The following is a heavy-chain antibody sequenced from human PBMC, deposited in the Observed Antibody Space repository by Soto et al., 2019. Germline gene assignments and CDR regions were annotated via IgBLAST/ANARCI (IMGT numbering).Heavy chain of an antibody. Sequence: PSETLSVTCTVSGGSISSGGYYWSWIRQHPGKGLEWIGYIYYSGSTYYNPSLKSRVTISVDTSKNQFSLKLSSVTAADTAVYYCARGGMLFGAMNWFDPWGQGTLVTVSS. CDR3: ARGGMLFGAMNWFDP. V-gene: IGHV4-31*03. D-gene: IGHD2-8*01. CDR2: IYYSGST. CDR1: GGSISSGGYY. J-gene: IGHJ5*02.